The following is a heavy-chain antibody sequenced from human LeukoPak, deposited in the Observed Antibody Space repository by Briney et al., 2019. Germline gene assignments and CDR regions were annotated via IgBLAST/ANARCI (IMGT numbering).Heavy chain of an antibody. CDR2: IYYSGSS. Sequence: SETLSLTCTVPGGSISSSYWSWIRQPPGKGLEWIGYIYYSGSSNYNPSLKSRVTISVDTSKNQFSLKLSSMTAADTAVYYCARFRTTFGELNHWGQGTLVTVSS. V-gene: IGHV4-59*01. CDR3: ARFRTTFGELNH. J-gene: IGHJ5*02. CDR1: GGSISSSY. D-gene: IGHD3-10*01.